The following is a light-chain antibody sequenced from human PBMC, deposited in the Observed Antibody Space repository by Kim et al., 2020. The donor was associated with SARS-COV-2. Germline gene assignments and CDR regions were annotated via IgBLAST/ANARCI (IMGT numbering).Light chain of an antibody. CDR1: QSVSGSY. CDR2: GPS. V-gene: IGKV3-20*01. J-gene: IGKJ2*01. Sequence: IVLTQSPGTLSLSPGERATLSCRASQSVSGSYLAWYQQKPGRAPRLLIYGPSTRATGIPDRFSGSGSGTDYTLTISRLEPEDFAVYYCQQHDSSLYTFGQGTKLEI. CDR3: QQHDSSLYT.